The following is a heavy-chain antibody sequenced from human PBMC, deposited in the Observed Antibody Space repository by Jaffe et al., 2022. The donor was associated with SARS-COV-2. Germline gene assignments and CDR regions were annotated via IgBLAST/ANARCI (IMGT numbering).Heavy chain of an antibody. CDR1: GGSISSYY. Sequence: QVQLQESGPGLVKPSETLSLTCTVSGGSISSYYWSWIRQPPGKGLEWIGYIYYSGSTNYNPSLKSRVTISVDTSKNQFSLKLSSVTAADTAVYYCARAAQGPFYYYGSGSYVPYFDYWGQGTLVTVSS. V-gene: IGHV4-59*01. J-gene: IGHJ4*02. CDR2: IYYSGST. CDR3: ARAAQGPFYYYGSGSYVPYFDY. D-gene: IGHD3-10*01.